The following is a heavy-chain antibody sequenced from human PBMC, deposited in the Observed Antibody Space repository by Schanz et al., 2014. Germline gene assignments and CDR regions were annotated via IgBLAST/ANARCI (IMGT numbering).Heavy chain of an antibody. CDR2: IKSDGSST. D-gene: IGHD3-10*01. CDR3: ARPALWFGDNCFDP. V-gene: IGHV3-74*02. Sequence: EVHLLDSGGGLVQPGGSLRLSCAASGFTFSSHWMHWVRQDPGKGLVWVSRIKSDGSSTSYADSVKGRFTISRDNAKNTLYLQMNSLRAEDTAVYYCARPALWFGDNCFDPWGQGTLVTDSS. J-gene: IGHJ5*02. CDR1: GFTFSSHW.